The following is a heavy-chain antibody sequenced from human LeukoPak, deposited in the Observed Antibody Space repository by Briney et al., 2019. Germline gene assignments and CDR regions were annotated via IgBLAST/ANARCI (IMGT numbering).Heavy chain of an antibody. Sequence: GGSLRLSCAASGFTFSSYWMSWVRQAPGKGLEWVANIKQDGSEKYYVDSVKGRFTISRDNAKNSLYLQMNSLRAEDTAVYYCARGSRQYYYDSSGYYYRDAFDIWGQGTMVTVSS. V-gene: IGHV3-7*01. CDR1: GFTFSSYW. D-gene: IGHD3-22*01. J-gene: IGHJ3*02. CDR2: IKQDGSEK. CDR3: ARGSRQYYYDSSGYYYRDAFDI.